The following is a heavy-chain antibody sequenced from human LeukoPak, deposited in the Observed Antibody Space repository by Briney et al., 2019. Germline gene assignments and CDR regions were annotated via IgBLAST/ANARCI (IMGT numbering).Heavy chain of an antibody. CDR3: ARDGIDATGYYLDY. CDR2: ISISGSTI. J-gene: IGHJ4*02. CDR1: GFTFSSYE. Sequence: GGSLRLSCAASGFTFSSYEMNWVRQAPGKGLEWVSFISISGSTIYYADSVKGRFTISRDNSGNTVSLQMNSLRVEDTAVYYCARDGIDATGYYLDYWGQGTLVTVSS. V-gene: IGHV3-48*03. D-gene: IGHD1-1*01.